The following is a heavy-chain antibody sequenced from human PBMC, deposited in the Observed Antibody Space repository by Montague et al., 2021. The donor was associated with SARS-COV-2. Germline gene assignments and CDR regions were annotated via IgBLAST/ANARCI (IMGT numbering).Heavy chain of an antibody. CDR2: INWNGGST. CDR3: ARRVSGWSYYYYGMDV. V-gene: IGHV3-20*04. CDR1: GFTFGDYD. J-gene: IGHJ6*02. Sequence: SLRLSCAASGFTFGDYDMSWVRQAPGKGLEWVSGINWNGGSTSYXDSVKGRFTISRDNAKNSLYLQMNSLRAEDTALYYCARRVSGWSYYYYGMDVWGQGTTVTVSS. D-gene: IGHD6-19*01.